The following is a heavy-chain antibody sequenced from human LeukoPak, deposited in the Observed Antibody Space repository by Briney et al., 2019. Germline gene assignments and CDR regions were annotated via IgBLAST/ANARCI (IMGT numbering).Heavy chain of an antibody. V-gene: IGHV4-34*01. CDR3: ARYLTDDAFDI. CDR2: INHSGST. CDR1: GGSFSGYY. Sequence: PSETLSLTCAVYGGSFSGYYWSWIRQPPGKGLEWIGEINHSGSTNYNPSLKSRVTISVDTSKNQFSLKLSSVTAADTAVYYCARYLTDDAFDIWAKGQWSPSLQ. J-gene: IGHJ3*02. D-gene: IGHD3-9*01.